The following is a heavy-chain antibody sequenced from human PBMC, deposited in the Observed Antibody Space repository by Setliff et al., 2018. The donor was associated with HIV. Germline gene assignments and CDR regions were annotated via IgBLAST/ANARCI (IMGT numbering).Heavy chain of an antibody. CDR3: ARESPSSSWFYFDF. Sequence: SETLSLTCTVSGGSINSTSYYWGWIRQPPGNGLEWIGSIYHTGSTYYKPSLKSRVTISVDTSKNQFSLKLGSVTAADTAVYYCARESPSSSWFYFDFWGQGTLVTVSS. CDR2: IYHTGST. J-gene: IGHJ4*02. CDR1: GGSINSTSYY. D-gene: IGHD6-13*01. V-gene: IGHV4-39*02.